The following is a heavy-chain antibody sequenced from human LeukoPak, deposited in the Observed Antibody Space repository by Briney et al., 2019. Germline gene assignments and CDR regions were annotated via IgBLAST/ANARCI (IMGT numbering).Heavy chain of an antibody. CDR1: GGTFSSYA. V-gene: IGHV1-69*13. D-gene: IGHD2-15*01. CDR3: ARSRYCSGGSCYSDAFDI. CDR2: IIPIFGTA. J-gene: IGHJ3*02. Sequence: ASVKVSCKASGGTFSSYAISWVRQAPGQGLEWMGGIIPIFGTANYAQKFQGRVTITADESTSTAYTELSSLRSEDTAVYYCARSRYCSGGSCYSDAFDIWGQGTMVTVSS.